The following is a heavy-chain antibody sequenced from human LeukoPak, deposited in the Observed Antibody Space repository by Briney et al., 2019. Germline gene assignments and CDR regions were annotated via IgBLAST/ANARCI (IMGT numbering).Heavy chain of an antibody. Sequence: GASVKVSCKASGGTFSSYAISWVRQAPGQGLEWMGGIIPIFGTANYAQKFQGRVTITADESTSTAYVELSSLRSEDTAVYYCARGAYYDFWSGYYIFDYWGQGTLVAVSS. CDR2: IIPIFGTA. CDR3: ARGAYYDFWSGYYIFDY. D-gene: IGHD3-3*01. V-gene: IGHV1-69*13. J-gene: IGHJ4*02. CDR1: GGTFSSYA.